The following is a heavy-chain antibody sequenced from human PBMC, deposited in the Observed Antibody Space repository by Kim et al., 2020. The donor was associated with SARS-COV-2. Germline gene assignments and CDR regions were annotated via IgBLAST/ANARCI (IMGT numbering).Heavy chain of an antibody. D-gene: IGHD3-22*01. CDR1: GGSISSSNW. CDR2: IYHSGST. J-gene: IGHJ3*02. V-gene: IGHV4-4*02. Sequence: SETLSLTCAVSGGSISSSNWWSWVRQPPGKGLEWIGEIYHSGSTNYNPSLKSRVTISVDKSKNQFSLKLSSVTAADTAVYYCARDRPYYYDSSGYHDAFDIWGQGTMVTVSS. CDR3: ARDRPYYYDSSGYHDAFDI.